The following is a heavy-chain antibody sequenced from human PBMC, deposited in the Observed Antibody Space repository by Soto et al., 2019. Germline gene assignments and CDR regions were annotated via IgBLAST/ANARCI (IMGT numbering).Heavy chain of an antibody. V-gene: IGHV3-64D*06. CDR2: ISSDGRPT. Sequence: GGSLRLSCSASGFTFSSLAMHWVRQAPGKGLEYVSSISSDGRPTYYADSVKGRFTISRDNSKNMLYLQMSSLRTEDSAVYYCVKDRSVDHWGQGTLVTVSS. CDR1: GFTFSSLA. CDR3: VKDRSVDH. J-gene: IGHJ4*02.